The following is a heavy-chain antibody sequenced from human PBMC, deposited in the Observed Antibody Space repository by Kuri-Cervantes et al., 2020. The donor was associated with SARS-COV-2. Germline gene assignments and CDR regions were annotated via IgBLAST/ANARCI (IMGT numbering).Heavy chain of an antibody. CDR1: GGSFSGYY. Sequence: SQTLSLTCAVYGGSFSGYYWSWIRQPPGKGLEWIGEINHSGSTNYNPSLKSRVTISVDTSKNQFSLKLSSVTAADTAVYYCASPGGGSRYYFDYWGQGTLVTVSS. CDR2: INHSGST. J-gene: IGHJ4*02. D-gene: IGHD2-15*01. CDR3: ASPGGGSRYYFDY. V-gene: IGHV4-34*01.